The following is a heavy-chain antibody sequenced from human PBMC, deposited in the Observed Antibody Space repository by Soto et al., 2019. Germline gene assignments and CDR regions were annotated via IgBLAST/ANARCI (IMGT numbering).Heavy chain of an antibody. V-gene: IGHV2-5*02. CDR2: ISWDDNK. Sequence: GSGPTLVNPTQTLTLTCTFSGFSLSTTGVGXGWIRQPPGKALEWLALISWDDNKRYSPSLKSRLTITKDTSKNQVVLTLTNMDPVDTATYYCAHRGGYSGSFDYWGQGTLVTVSS. J-gene: IGHJ4*02. CDR1: GFSLSTTGVG. D-gene: IGHD6-6*01. CDR3: AHRGGYSGSFDY.